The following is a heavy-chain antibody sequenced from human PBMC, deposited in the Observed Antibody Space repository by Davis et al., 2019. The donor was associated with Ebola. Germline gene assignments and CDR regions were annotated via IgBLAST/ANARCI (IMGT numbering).Heavy chain of an antibody. D-gene: IGHD4-17*01. V-gene: IGHV4-30-4*01. J-gene: IGHJ6*04. Sequence: SETLSLTCTVSGGSISGGDYFWSWIRQPPGKGLEWIGYIYHSGNAYYSPSLKSRVTISVDTSKNQFSLRVRSVTAADTAVYYCVRGWPSSVTTDFYAMDAWGKGTTVTVSS. CDR3: VRGWPSSVTTDFYAMDA. CDR1: GGSISGGDYF. CDR2: IYHSGNA.